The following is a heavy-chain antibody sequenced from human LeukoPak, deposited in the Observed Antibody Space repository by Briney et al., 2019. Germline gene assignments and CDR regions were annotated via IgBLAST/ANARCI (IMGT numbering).Heavy chain of an antibody. D-gene: IGHD1-26*01. V-gene: IGHV3-11*01. CDR2: ISGRYNTI. CDR3: ARDPLRVEPTESDY. Sequence: PGGSLRLSCAASGFIFSDYYMAWIRQAPGKRLEWVSYISGRYNTIYYSDSVRGRFTVSGDNAKSSLYLQMNSLRAEDTAVYYCARDPLRVEPTESDYWGQGTLVTVSS. CDR1: GFIFSDYY. J-gene: IGHJ4*02.